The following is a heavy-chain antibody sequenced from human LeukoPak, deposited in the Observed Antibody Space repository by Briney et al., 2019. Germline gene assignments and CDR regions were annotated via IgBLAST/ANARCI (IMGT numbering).Heavy chain of an antibody. D-gene: IGHD7-27*01. J-gene: IGHJ4*02. CDR1: GDTVSSSIAV. CDR2: TYYRSKWRN. V-gene: IGHV6-1*01. Sequence: SQTLSLTCAISGDTVSSSIAVWNWIRQSPSRGLEWLGRTYYRSKWRNDYAVSVKSRITVNPDTSKNQFSLQLFSVTPEDTAVYYCARLENWVFDYWGQGTLVTVSS. CDR3: ARLENWVFDY.